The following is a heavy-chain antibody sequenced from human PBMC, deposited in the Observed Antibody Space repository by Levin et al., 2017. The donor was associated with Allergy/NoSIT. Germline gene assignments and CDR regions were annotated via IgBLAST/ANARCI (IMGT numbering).Heavy chain of an antibody. J-gene: IGHJ4*02. Sequence: GESLKISCKASGFTFTNYYMHWVRQAPGQGLEWMGIIHPSGGSTSYAQKFQGRVTMTRDTSTSTVYMELSSLRSEDTAVYYCARNQGSNWYLHFDYWGQGTLVTVSS. D-gene: IGHD6-13*01. CDR1: GFTFTNYY. V-gene: IGHV1-46*01. CDR2: IHPSGGST. CDR3: ARNQGSNWYLHFDY.